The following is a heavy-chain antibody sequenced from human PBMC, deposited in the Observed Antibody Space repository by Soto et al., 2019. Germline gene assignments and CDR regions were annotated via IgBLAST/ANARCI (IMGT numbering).Heavy chain of an antibody. J-gene: IGHJ4*02. D-gene: IGHD6-13*01. Sequence: SETLSLTCAVYGGSFSAYYWTWIRQPPGKGPEWIGESNHGGITNYNPSLKSRVVISVDTPKKQFSLKLNSMTAADTAVYYCARGSSSSLDYWGQGTLVTVSS. V-gene: IGHV4-34*01. CDR1: GGSFSAYY. CDR3: ARGSSSSLDY. CDR2: SNHGGIT.